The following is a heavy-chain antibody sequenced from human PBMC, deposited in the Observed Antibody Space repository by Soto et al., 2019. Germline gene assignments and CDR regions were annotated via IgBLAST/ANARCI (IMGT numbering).Heavy chain of an antibody. CDR3: ASPEVACSSRDRYFAF. CDR2: AKTKRYTYAT. D-gene: IGHD5-12*01. V-gene: IGHV3-72*01. J-gene: IGHJ2*01. Sequence: EVQLVESGGGLVQPGGSLRLSCAASGFTFSDHFMDWVRQAPGKGLEWVARAKTKRYTYATQYAATAKGRFTVSREDSENSFNLQTNSLNTEDTAVYYCASPEVACSSRDRYFAFWGRGTLVTVSS. CDR1: GFTFSDHF.